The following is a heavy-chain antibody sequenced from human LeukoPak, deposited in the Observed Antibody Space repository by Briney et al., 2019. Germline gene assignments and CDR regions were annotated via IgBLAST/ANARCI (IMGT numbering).Heavy chain of an antibody. D-gene: IGHD6-6*01. CDR1: RFTFRDHF. CDR2: ICSSGSDT. Sequence: PGGSLRLSCAASRFTFRDHFMSWIRQPPGKGLEYVSYICSSGSDTYYSDSVKGRVTVSRDNAKNSLFLQMNSLRAENTAVYYCATAPSEDGDGSSPGYWGQGTLVTVSS. V-gene: IGHV3-11*04. J-gene: IGHJ4*02. CDR3: ATAPSEDGDGSSPGY.